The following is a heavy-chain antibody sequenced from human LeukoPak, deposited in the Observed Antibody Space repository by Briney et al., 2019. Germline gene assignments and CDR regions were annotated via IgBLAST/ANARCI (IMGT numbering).Heavy chain of an antibody. Sequence: ASVKVSCKAPGGTFSSYAMNWVRQAPGQGLEWVGRIIPLLGITNHAQKLQGRVTVTADTSTNTAYMELSSLISDDTAVYYCARARTMITFGGIRHAFDIWGQGTLVTVSS. D-gene: IGHD3-16*01. CDR3: ARARTMITFGGIRHAFDI. V-gene: IGHV1-69*04. CDR2: IIPLLGIT. CDR1: GGTFSSYA. J-gene: IGHJ3*02.